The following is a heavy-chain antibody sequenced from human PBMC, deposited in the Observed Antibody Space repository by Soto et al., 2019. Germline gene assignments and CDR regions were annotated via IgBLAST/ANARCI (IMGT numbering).Heavy chain of an antibody. J-gene: IGHJ4*02. CDR1: GGSISSGGYS. D-gene: IGHD6-19*01. Sequence: SETLSLTCAVSGGSISSGGYSWSWIRQPPGKGLEWIGYMYHSGSTYYNPSLKSRVTISIDRSKNQFSLKLSSVTAADTAVYYCARAGIAVAVLASHWGQGTLVTVSS. CDR3: ARAGIAVAVLASH. V-gene: IGHV4-30-2*01. CDR2: MYHSGST.